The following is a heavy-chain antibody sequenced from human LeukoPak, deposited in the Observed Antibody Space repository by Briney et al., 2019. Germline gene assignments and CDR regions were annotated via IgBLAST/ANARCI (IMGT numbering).Heavy chain of an antibody. V-gene: IGHV3-30-3*01. CDR2: ISYDGSNR. CDR3: ARDPGRVVGATIDY. CDR1: GFAFSSYA. Sequence: PGRSLRLSCAASGFAFSSYAMHWVRQAPGKGLEWVAVISYDGSNRYYADSVKGRFTISRDNSKNTLYLQMNSLRAEDTAVYYCARDPGRVVGATIDYWGQGTLVTVSS. J-gene: IGHJ4*02. D-gene: IGHD1-26*01.